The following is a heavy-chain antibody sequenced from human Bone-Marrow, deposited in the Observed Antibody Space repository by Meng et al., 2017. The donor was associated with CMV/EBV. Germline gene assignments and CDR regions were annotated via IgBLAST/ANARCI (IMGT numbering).Heavy chain of an antibody. CDR3: ARGGSYQLLSYYYYGMDV. CDR2: INPNSGGT. Sequence: ASVKVSCKASGYTLSGYYMHWVRQAPGQGLEWMGWINPNSGGTKYAQKFQGRVTMTRDTSISTAYMELSRLRSEDTAVYYCARGGSYQLLSYYYYGMDVWGQGTTVTVSS. CDR1: GYTLSGYY. D-gene: IGHD2-2*01. J-gene: IGHJ6*02. V-gene: IGHV1-2*02.